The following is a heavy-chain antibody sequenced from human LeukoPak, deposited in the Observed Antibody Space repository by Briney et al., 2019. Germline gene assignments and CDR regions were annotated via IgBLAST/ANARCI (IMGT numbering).Heavy chain of an antibody. CDR1: GGSISSGDYY. Sequence: PSETLSLTRTVSGGSISSGDYYWSWIRQPPGKGLEWIGYIYYSGSTYYNPSLKSRVTISVDTSKNQFSLKVSSVTAADTAVYYCARLVVTLGAFDYWGQGTLVTVSS. CDR2: IYYSGST. D-gene: IGHD4-23*01. V-gene: IGHV4-30-4*01. J-gene: IGHJ4*02. CDR3: ARLVVTLGAFDY.